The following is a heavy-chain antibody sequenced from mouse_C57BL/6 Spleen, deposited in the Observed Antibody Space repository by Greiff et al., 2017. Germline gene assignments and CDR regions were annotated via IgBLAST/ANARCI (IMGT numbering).Heavy chain of an antibody. V-gene: IGHV1-69*02. D-gene: IGHD1-1*01. CDR2: IDPSDSYT. CDR3: AREGDYYGSSYVAWFAY. Sequence: QVQLQQPGAELVKPGASVKLSCKASGYTFTSYWMHWVKQRPGRGLEWIGRIDPSDSYTNYNQKFKGKATLTVDTSSSTAYMQLSSLTSEDSAVYYCAREGDYYGSSYVAWFAYWGQGTLVTVSA. CDR1: GYTFTSYW. J-gene: IGHJ3*01.